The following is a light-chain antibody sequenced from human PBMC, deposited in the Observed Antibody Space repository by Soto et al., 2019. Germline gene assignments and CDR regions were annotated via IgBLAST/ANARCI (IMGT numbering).Light chain of an antibody. CDR2: GAS. J-gene: IGKJ5*01. CDR3: QQYTDWPIT. V-gene: IGKV3-15*01. CDR1: HSISTN. Sequence: EIVMTQSPATLSVSPGERATLSCRASHSISTNLAWYQQKPGQAPRLLIYGASTRATGIPARFSGSGSETDFTLTISSLQSEDFAIYHCQQYTDWPITFGQGTRLEIK.